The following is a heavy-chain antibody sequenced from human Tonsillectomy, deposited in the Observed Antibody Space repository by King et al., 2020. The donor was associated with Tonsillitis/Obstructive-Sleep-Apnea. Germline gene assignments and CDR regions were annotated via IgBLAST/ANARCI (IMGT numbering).Heavy chain of an antibody. CDR1: GFTFSSYA. CDR3: ARTYYYDSSGYYDLSD. D-gene: IGHD3-22*01. CDR2: ISYDGSNK. V-gene: IGHV3-30*04. J-gene: IGHJ4*02. Sequence: VQLVESGGGVVQPGRSLRLSCAASGFTFSSYAMHWVRQAPGKGLEWVAVISYDGSNKYYAESVKGRFTIPRDNSKNTLYLQMNSLRAEDTSVYYCARTYYYDSSGYYDLSDWGQGTLVTVSS.